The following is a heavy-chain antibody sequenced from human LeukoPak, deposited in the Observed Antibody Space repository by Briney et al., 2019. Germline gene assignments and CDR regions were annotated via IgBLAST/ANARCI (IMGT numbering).Heavy chain of an antibody. J-gene: IGHJ5*01. CDR3: ARDLGYGDGYDS. Sequence: PSETLSLTCSVSGASISRPYWWSWVRQPPGKGLEWIAEISHSGTTHYNPSLKSRVIISVDKSKTQFSLKLSSVTAPDTAVFYCARDLGYGDGYDSWGQGTLVTVSS. CDR1: GASISRPYW. V-gene: IGHV4-4*02. D-gene: IGHD2-2*03. CDR2: ISHSGTT.